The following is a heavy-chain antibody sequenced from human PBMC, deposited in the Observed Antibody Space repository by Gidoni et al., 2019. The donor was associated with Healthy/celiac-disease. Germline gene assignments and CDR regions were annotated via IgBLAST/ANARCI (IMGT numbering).Heavy chain of an antibody. J-gene: IGHJ6*03. CDR2: ISSSGRTI. CDR1: GFTFSSYD. CDR3: ARDHFDFWSGYHNYYYYMDV. V-gene: IGHV3-48*03. D-gene: IGHD3-3*01. Sequence: EVQLVESGGGLVQPGGSLRLSCAASGFTFSSYDMNWVRQAPGKGLEWVSYISSSGRTIYYADSVKGRFTISRDNAKNSLYLQMNSLRAEDTAVYYCARDHFDFWSGYHNYYYYMDVWGKGTTVTVSS.